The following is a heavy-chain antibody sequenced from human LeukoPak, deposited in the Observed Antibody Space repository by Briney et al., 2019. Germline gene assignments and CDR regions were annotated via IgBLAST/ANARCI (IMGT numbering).Heavy chain of an antibody. D-gene: IGHD2-15*01. CDR2: IWYDGSSQ. J-gene: IGHJ6*03. CDR1: GFTFSSYS. Sequence: PGGSLRLSCAASGFTFSSYSMHWVRQAPGKGLEWLAVIWYDGSSQYYADSVRGRFTISRDNSNNTLYLQMNNPGAEDTAVYYCATDYCSGGSCYSYTYYYYMDDWGKGTTVTVSS. V-gene: IGHV3-33*01. CDR3: ATDYCSGGSCYSYTYYYYMDD.